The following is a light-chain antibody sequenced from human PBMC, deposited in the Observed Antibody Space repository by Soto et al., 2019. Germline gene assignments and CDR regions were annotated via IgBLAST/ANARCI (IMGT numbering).Light chain of an antibody. CDR2: EVS. Sequence: QSVLTQPASVSGSPGQSITISCTGTSSDVGNYNSVSWYQQHPGKAPKLMIYEVSKRPSGVSNHFSGSKSGNTASLTISGLQAEDEDDYDCCSYAGSSTFVFGTGTKVTV. CDR3: CSYAGSSTFV. V-gene: IGLV2-23*02. CDR1: SSDVGNYNS. J-gene: IGLJ1*01.